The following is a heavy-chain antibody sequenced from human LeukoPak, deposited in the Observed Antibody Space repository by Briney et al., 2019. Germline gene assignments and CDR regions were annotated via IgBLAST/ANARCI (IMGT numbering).Heavy chain of an antibody. D-gene: IGHD4-23*01. CDR2: IIPILGIA. V-gene: IGHV1-69*04. CDR1: GYTFTSYD. J-gene: IGHJ4*02. Sequence: SVKVSCKASGYTFTSYDINWVRQATGQGLEWMGRIIPILGIANYAQKFQGRVTITADKSTSTAYMELSSLRSEDTAVYYCGTPNHLDYWGQGTLVTVSS. CDR3: GTPNHLDY.